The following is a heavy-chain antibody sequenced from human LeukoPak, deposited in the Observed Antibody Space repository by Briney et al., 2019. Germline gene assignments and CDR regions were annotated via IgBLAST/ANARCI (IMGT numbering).Heavy chain of an antibody. CDR1: GGSFSGYY. D-gene: IGHD3-9*01. J-gene: IGHJ4*02. CDR3: ARGMKYDILTGYFDY. Sequence: PSETLSPTCAVYGGSFSGYYWSWIRQPPGKGLEWIGEINHSGSTNYNPSLKSRVTISVDTSKNQFSLKLSSVTAADTAVYYCARGMKYDILTGYFDYWGQGTLVTVSS. V-gene: IGHV4-34*01. CDR2: INHSGST.